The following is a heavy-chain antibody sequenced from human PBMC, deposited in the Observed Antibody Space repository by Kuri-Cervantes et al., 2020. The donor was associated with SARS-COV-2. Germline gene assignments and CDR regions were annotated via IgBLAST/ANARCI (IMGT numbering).Heavy chain of an antibody. D-gene: IGHD2-21*02. CDR3: ARAPSATLTPNHFDH. CDR2: INPNSGGT. J-gene: IGHJ4*02. CDR1: GYTFTGYY. Sequence: ASVKVSCKASGYTFTGYYMHWVRQAPGQGLEWMGWINPNSGGTNYGQKFQGWVTMTRDTSISTAYMELSRLRSDDTAVYYCARAPSATLTPNHFDHWGQGTLVTVSS. V-gene: IGHV1-2*04.